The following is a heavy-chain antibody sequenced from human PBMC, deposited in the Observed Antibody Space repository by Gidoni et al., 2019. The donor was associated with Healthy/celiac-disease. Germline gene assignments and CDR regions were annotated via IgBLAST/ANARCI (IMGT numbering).Heavy chain of an antibody. CDR2: ISSSSSYI. D-gene: IGHD3-10*01. CDR3: ASRRMVRGVIITGIDY. Sequence: EVQLVVSGGGLVKPGGSLRLSCASSGFTFSSYSMNWVRQAPGKGLEWVSSISSSSSYIYYADSVKGRFTISRDNAKNSLYLQMNSLRAEDTAVYYCASRRMVRGVIITGIDYWGQGTLVTVSS. CDR1: GFTFSSYS. J-gene: IGHJ4*02. V-gene: IGHV3-21*01.